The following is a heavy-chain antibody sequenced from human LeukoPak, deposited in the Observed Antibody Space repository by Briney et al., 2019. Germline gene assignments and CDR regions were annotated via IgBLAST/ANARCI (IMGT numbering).Heavy chain of an antibody. J-gene: IGHJ5*02. Sequence: GGSLRLSCAASGFTFSSYWMSWVRQAPGKGLEWVANIKQDGSEKYYVDSVKGRFTISRDNAKTSLYLQMNSLRAEDTAVYYCARDESSSGYCSGGSCYSITPGWFDPWGQGTLVTVSS. CDR3: ARDESSSGYCSGGSCYSITPGWFDP. CDR2: IKQDGSEK. D-gene: IGHD2-15*01. CDR1: GFTFSSYW. V-gene: IGHV3-7*01.